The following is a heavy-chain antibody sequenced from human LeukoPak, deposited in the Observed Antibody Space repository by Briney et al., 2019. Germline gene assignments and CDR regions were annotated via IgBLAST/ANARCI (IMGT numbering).Heavy chain of an antibody. CDR3: ARQRGYCSSTSCYTDY. CDR2: VYPGGSDT. J-gene: IGHJ4*02. Sequence: GESLKISCKGSGYSFTNYWIGWVRQMPGKGLEWMGIVYPGGSDTRYSPSFQGQVTISADKSISTAYLQWSSLKASDTAMYYCARQRGYCSSTSCYTDYWGQGTLVTVSS. CDR1: GYSFTNYW. V-gene: IGHV5-51*01. D-gene: IGHD2-2*02.